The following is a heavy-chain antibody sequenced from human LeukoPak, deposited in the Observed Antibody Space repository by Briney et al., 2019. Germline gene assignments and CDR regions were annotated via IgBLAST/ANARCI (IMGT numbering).Heavy chain of an antibody. Sequence: ASVKVPCKASGGTFSSYAISWVRQAPGQGLEWMGGIIPIFGTANYAQKFQGRVTITADESTSTAYMELSSLRSEDTAVYYCARDIKPTSSSWGTNWFDPWGQGTLVTVSS. CDR1: GGTFSSYA. J-gene: IGHJ5*02. D-gene: IGHD6-13*01. CDR2: IIPIFGTA. CDR3: ARDIKPTSSSWGTNWFDP. V-gene: IGHV1-69*13.